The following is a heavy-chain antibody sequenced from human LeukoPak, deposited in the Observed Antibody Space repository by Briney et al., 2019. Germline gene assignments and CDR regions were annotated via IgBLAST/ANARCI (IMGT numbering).Heavy chain of an antibody. D-gene: IGHD2-2*01. CDR1: GFTFSSYA. V-gene: IGHV3-30-3*01. CDR2: ILYDGSQK. J-gene: IGHJ4*02. Sequence: GGSLRPSCAASGFTFSSYAMHWVRQAPGKGLEWVAVILYDGSQKYYADSVKGRFTISRDNSKNILYLEMNSLRVEDTAIYYCAKDRSSSTSCSNYWGRGTLVTVSS. CDR3: AKDRSSSTSCSNY.